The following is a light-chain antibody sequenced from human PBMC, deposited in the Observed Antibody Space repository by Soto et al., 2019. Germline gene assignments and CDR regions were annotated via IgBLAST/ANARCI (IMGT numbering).Light chain of an antibody. J-gene: IGLJ2*01. CDR3: QSYDSSLSAVV. Sequence: QSVLTQPPSVSGAPGQRVTISCTGSSSNIGAGYDVHWYQQLPGTAPKLLIYGNSNRPSGVPDRFSGSKSGTSASLAITXXXXXXXADYYCQSYDSSLSAVVFGGGTKLTVL. V-gene: IGLV1-40*01. CDR2: GNS. CDR1: SSNIGAGYD.